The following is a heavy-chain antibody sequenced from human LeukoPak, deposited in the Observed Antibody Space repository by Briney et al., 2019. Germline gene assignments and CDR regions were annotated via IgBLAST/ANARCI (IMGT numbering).Heavy chain of an antibody. Sequence: SETLSLTCTVSGYSISSGYYWGWIRQPPGKGLEWIGSIYHSGSTYYNPSLKSRVTISVDTSKNQFSLKLSSLTAADTAVYYCAREGLIVGATIDYWGQGTLVTVSS. D-gene: IGHD1-26*01. CDR3: AREGLIVGATIDY. J-gene: IGHJ4*02. CDR1: GYSISSGYY. CDR2: IYHSGST. V-gene: IGHV4-38-2*02.